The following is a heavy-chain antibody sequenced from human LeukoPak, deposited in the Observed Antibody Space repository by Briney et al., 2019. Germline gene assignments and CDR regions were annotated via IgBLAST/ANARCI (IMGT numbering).Heavy chain of an antibody. D-gene: IGHD3-3*02. J-gene: IGHJ3*02. V-gene: IGHV4-4*07. CDR3: AREGIFTEDAFDM. CDR1: GGSISSYY. Sequence: SETLSLTCTVSGGSISSYYWNWIRQPAGKGLEWIGRIYTSGSTNYNPSLKGRLTMLVDTSKNQFSLNLSSVTAADTAMYYCAREGIFTEDAFDMWGQGTMVTVSS. CDR2: IYTSGST.